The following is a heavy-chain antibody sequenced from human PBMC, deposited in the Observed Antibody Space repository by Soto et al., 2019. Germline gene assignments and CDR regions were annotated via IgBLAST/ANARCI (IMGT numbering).Heavy chain of an antibody. CDR3: ARDRSKLKYSSSWYGAVDWFDP. J-gene: IGHJ5*02. CDR2: IWYDGSKK. D-gene: IGHD6-13*01. CDR1: GFTFRSYG. V-gene: IGHV3-33*01. Sequence: HPGGSLRLSCAASGFTFRSYGMHWVRQAPGKGLEWVAVIWYDGSKKYYLDSVKGRFSISRDNANNTLYLQMNSLRAENTAVYYCARDRSKLKYSSSWYGAVDWFDPWGQGTLVTVSS.